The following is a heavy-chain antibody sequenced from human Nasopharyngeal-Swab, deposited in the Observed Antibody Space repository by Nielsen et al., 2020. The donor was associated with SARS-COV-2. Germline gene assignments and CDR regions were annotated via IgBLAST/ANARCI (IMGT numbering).Heavy chain of an antibody. D-gene: IGHD2-2*01. CDR1: GFTFRSYA. V-gene: IGHV3-23*01. J-gene: IGHJ4*02. CDR3: ANLYPNYFDY. Sequence: GGSLRLSCAASGFTFRSYAISWVRQAPGKGLEWVSVISGSDHTTYYADSVKGRFTISRDNSKNTVNLQMNSLRVEDTAIYYCANLYPNYFDYWGQGTLVTVSS. CDR2: ISGSDHTT.